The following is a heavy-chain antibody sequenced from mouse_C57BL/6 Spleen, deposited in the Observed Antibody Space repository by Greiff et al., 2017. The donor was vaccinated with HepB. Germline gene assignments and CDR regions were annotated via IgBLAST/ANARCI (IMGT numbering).Heavy chain of an antibody. Sequence: EVQLQQSGGGLVKPGGSLKLSCAASGFTFSSYTMSWVRQTPEKRLEWVATISGGGGNTYYPDSVKGRFTISRDNAKNTLYLQMSSLRSEDTALYYCARRFTTVVATRAMDYWGQGTSVTVSS. J-gene: IGHJ4*01. D-gene: IGHD1-1*01. CDR1: GFTFSSYT. CDR3: ARRFTTVVATRAMDY. V-gene: IGHV5-9*04. CDR2: ISGGGGNT.